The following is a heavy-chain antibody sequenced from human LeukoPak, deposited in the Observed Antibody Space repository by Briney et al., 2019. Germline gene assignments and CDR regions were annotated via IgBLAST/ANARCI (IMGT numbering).Heavy chain of an antibody. J-gene: IGHJ4*02. CDR3: AIGFGEYYFDY. Sequence: SVKVSCKASGGTFSSYAISWVRHAPGQGLEWMGRIIPIFGTANYAQKFQGRVTITTDESTSTAYMELSSLRSEDTAVYYCAIGFGEYYFDYWGQGTLVTVSS. V-gene: IGHV1-69*05. CDR1: GGTFSSYA. CDR2: IIPIFGTA. D-gene: IGHD3-10*01.